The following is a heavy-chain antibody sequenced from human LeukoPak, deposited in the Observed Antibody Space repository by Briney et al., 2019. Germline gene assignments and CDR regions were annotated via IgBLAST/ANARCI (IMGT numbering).Heavy chain of an antibody. Sequence: GGSLRLSCAASGFTFSSYAMSWVRQAPGKGLEWVSAISGSGGSTYYADSVKGRFTISRDNSKNTLYLQMNSLRAEDTAVYYCARAGSITMVRGATDDAFDIWGQGTMVTVSS. D-gene: IGHD3-10*01. V-gene: IGHV3-23*01. CDR2: ISGSGGST. CDR1: GFTFSSYA. CDR3: ARAGSITMVRGATDDAFDI. J-gene: IGHJ3*02.